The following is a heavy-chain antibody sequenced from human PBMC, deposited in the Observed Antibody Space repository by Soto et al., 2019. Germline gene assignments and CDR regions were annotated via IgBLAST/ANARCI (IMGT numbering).Heavy chain of an antibody. Sequence: EVQLVESGAGLVQPGGSLRLSCAASGFTFSNYWMYWVRQAPGKGLQWVSRINSDGSVSSHADSVRGRLTISRDNVKNPLYLHMDSLRAEATAVYFCARGDCVGGTCYSLAGSFYYDMDVWGKGTTVTVFS. D-gene: IGHD2-15*01. CDR2: INSDGSVS. J-gene: IGHJ6*03. CDR3: ARGDCVGGTCYSLAGSFYYDMDV. V-gene: IGHV3-74*02. CDR1: GFTFSNYW.